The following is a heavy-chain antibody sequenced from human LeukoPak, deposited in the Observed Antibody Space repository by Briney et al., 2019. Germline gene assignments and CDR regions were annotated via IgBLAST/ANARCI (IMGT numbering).Heavy chain of an antibody. J-gene: IGHJ4*02. CDR3: ARVVQEYFDY. V-gene: IGHV4-31*03. CDR2: IYYSGST. Sequence: ASETLSLNCTVSGGSISSGGYYWSWIRQHPGKGLEWIGYIYYSGSTYYNPSLKSRVTISVDTSKNQFSLKLSSVTAADTAVYYCARVVQEYFDYWGQGTLVTVSS. CDR1: GGSISSGGYY.